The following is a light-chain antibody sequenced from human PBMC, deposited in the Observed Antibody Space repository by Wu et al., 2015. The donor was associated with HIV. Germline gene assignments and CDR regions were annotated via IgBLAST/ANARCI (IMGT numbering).Light chain of an antibody. Sequence: DIQMTQSPSTLSASVGARVTITCRASQSINSWLAWYQQKAGKAPKLLIYKASTLQSGVPSRFIGSGSGTEFTLTISSLQPDDFAIYYCQQYNSYSYSFGQGTKLEIE. CDR2: KAS. CDR3: QQYNSYSYS. V-gene: IGKV1-5*03. CDR1: QSINSW. J-gene: IGKJ2*03.